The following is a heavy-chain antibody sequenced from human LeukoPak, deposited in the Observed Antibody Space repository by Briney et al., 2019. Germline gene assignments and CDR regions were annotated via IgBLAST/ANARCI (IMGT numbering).Heavy chain of an antibody. CDR2: ISDSGDST. J-gene: IGHJ4*02. D-gene: IGHD5-12*01. CDR3: AKSHSVGYRGYFDY. CDR1: GFAFTTYA. V-gene: IGHV3-23*01. Sequence: GGSLRLSCAASGFAFTTYAMSWVRQAPGQGLEWFSTISDSGDSTYYADSVKGRFTISRDNSKNTIYVQMNSLRAEDTAVYYCAKSHSVGYRGYFDYWGQGTLVTVSS.